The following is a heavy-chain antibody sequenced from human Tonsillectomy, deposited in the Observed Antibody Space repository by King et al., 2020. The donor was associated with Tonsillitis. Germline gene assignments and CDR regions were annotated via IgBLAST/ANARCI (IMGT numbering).Heavy chain of an antibody. D-gene: IGHD4-11*01. V-gene: IGHV1-69*01. CDR1: GGTFSSSG. Sequence: QLVQSGAEVKKPGSSVKVSCKASGGTFSSSGISWVRQAPGQGLEWMGGINPIFTTADYAQQFQGRITITADASTSTAYMELHSLRSQDTAVYYCARANSVTSFPSYFDYWGRGTLVTVSS. J-gene: IGHJ4*02. CDR2: INPIFTTA. CDR3: ARANSVTSFPSYFDY.